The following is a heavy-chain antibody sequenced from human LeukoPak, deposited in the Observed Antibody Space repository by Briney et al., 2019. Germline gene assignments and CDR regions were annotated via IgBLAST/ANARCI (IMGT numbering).Heavy chain of an antibody. Sequence: TLSLTCAVSGGSISSGGYSWSWIRQPPGKGLEWIGYIYHSGSTYYNPSLKSRVTISVDRSKNQFSLKLSSVTAADTAVYYCARDYYDSSGYYVGDYWGQGTLVTVSS. J-gene: IGHJ4*02. D-gene: IGHD3-22*01. CDR2: IYHSGST. CDR3: ARDYYDSSGYYVGDY. V-gene: IGHV4-30-2*01. CDR1: GGSISSGGYS.